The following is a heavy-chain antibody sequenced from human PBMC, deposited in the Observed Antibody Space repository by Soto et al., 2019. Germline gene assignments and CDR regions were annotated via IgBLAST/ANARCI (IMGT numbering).Heavy chain of an antibody. J-gene: IGHJ2*01. Sequence: EVQLVESGGGLVQPGGSLRLSCAASGFTFSSYSMNWVRQAPGKGLEWVSYISSSSSTIYYADSVKGRFTISRDNAKNSLYLQTNSLRAEDKAVDYCARENWYLDLWGRGTLVTVSS. CDR3: ARENWYLDL. V-gene: IGHV3-48*04. CDR1: GFTFSSYS. CDR2: ISSSSSTI.